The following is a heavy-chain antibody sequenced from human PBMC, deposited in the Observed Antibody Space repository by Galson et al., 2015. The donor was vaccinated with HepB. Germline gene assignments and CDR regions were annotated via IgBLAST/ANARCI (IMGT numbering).Heavy chain of an antibody. V-gene: IGHV1-69*13. J-gene: IGHJ3*02. D-gene: IGHD1-26*01. CDR2: IIPIFGTA. CDR1: GGTFSSYA. Sequence: SVKVSCKASGGTFSSYAISWVRQAPGQGLEWMGGIIPIFGTANYAQKFQGRVTITADESTSTAYMELSSLRSEDTAVYYCARDRDSGSYHDAFDIWGQGTMVTVSS. CDR3: ARDRDSGSYHDAFDI.